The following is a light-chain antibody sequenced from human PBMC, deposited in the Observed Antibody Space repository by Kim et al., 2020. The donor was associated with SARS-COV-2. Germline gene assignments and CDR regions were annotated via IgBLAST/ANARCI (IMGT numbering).Light chain of an antibody. J-gene: IGKJ4*01. CDR3: QQTYSTPLT. CDR2: AAS. Sequence: ATGGDRVNIACRASQSITSYLNWYKQKPGKAPKVLIYAASTLQTGVPSMFSGSGSGTDFTLTISSLQPEDFASYYCQQTYSTPLTFGGGTKVDIK. V-gene: IGKV1-39*01. CDR1: QSITSY.